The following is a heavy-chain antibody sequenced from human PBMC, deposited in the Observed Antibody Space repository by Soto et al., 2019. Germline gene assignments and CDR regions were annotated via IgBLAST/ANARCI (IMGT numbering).Heavy chain of an antibody. V-gene: IGHV1-18*01. CDR3: ARDLGLAVAGNVGY. CDR2: ISAYNGNT. Sequence: AASVKVSCKASGYTFTSYGISWVRQAPGQGLEWMGWISAYNGNTNYAQKLQGRVTMTTDTSTSTAYMELRSLRSDDTAVYYCARDLGLAVAGNVGYWGQGTLVTVSS. J-gene: IGHJ4*02. D-gene: IGHD6-19*01. CDR1: GYTFTSYG.